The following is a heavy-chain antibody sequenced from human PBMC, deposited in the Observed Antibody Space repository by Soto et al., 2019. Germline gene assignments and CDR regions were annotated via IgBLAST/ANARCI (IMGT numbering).Heavy chain of an antibody. D-gene: IGHD1-26*01. CDR3: ARDPHPIFLYSPPPYSGSYYVDY. J-gene: IGHJ4*02. CDR1: GFTFSSYA. Sequence: GSLRLSCAASGFTFSSYAMHWVRQAPGKGLEWVAVISYDGSNKYYADSVKGRFTISRDNSKNTLYLQMNSLRAEDTDVYYCARDPHPIFLYSPPPYSGSYYVDYWCQGTLVTV. V-gene: IGHV3-30-3*01. CDR2: ISYDGSNK.